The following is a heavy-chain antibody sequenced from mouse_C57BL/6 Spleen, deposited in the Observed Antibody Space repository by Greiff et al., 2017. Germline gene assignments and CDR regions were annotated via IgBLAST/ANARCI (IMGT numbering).Heavy chain of an antibody. J-gene: IGHJ4*01. CDR2: IYPRSGNT. Sequence: VQLQQSGAELARPGASVKLSCKASGYTFTSYGISWVKQRTGQGLEWIGEIYPRSGNTYYNEKFKGKATLTADKSSSTAYMELRSRTSEDSAVYFCARRGDYDGSSPYYAMDYWGQGTSVTVSS. CDR1: GYTFTSYG. V-gene: IGHV1-81*01. CDR3: ARRGDYDGSSPYYAMDY. D-gene: IGHD1-1*01.